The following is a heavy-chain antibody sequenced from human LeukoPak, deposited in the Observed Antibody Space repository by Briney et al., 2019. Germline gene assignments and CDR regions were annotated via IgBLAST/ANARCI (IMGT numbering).Heavy chain of an antibody. CDR2: MNPNSGNT. V-gene: IGHV1-8*01. CDR3: ARILARGRITTYSSGWYPPAY. D-gene: IGHD6-19*01. Sequence: ASVKVSCKASGYTFTSYDINWVRQATGQGLEWMGWMNPNSGNTGYAQKFQGRVTMTRNTSISTAYMELSSLRSEDTAVYYCARILARGRITTYSSGWYPPAYWGQGTLVTVSS. CDR1: GYTFTSYD. J-gene: IGHJ4*02.